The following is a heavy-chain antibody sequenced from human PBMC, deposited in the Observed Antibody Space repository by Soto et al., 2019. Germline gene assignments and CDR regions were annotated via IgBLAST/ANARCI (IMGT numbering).Heavy chain of an antibody. V-gene: IGHV4-59*01. CDR1: GSSISSYY. Sequence: PSETLSLTCRVSGSSISSYYWSWLRQPPGRGLEWIGNIFYTGSTNYHPSLKSRVIMSVESSKMQFSLRLNSVTAADTAVYYCTRVGGYYGDYPNFDYWGQGALVTVPQ. J-gene: IGHJ4*02. CDR2: IFYTGST. D-gene: IGHD4-17*01. CDR3: TRVGGYYGDYPNFDY.